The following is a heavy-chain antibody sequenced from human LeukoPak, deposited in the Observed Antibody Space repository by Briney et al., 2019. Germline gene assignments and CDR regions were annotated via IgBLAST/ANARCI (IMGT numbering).Heavy chain of an antibody. D-gene: IGHD3-3*01. CDR3: ASYDFWSGYDTYYFDY. CDR1: GGSISSYY. V-gene: IGHV4-4*07. J-gene: IGHJ4*02. Sequence: PSETLSLTCTVSGGSISSYYWSWIRQPAGKGLGWIGRIYTSGSTNYSPSLKSRVTMSVDTSKNQFSLKLSSVTAADTAVYYCASYDFWSGYDTYYFDYWGQGTLVTVSS. CDR2: IYTSGST.